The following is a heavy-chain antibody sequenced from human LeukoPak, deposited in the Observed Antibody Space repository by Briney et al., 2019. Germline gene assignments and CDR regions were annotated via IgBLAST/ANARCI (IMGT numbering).Heavy chain of an antibody. J-gene: IGHJ4*02. CDR2: INPNSGGT. CDR1: GYTFTCYY. D-gene: IGHD3-22*01. Sequence: ASVKVSCKASGYTFTCYYMHWVRQAPGQGLEWMGWINPNSGGTNYAQKFQGRVTMTRDTSISTAYMELSRLRSDDTAVYYCARGPVITMIVVVSKDLPIDYWGQGTLVTVSS. V-gene: IGHV1-2*02. CDR3: ARGPVITMIVVVSKDLPIDY.